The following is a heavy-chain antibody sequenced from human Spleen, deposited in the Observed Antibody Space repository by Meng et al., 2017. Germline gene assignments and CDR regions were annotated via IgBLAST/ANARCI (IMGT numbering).Heavy chain of an antibody. CDR1: GYNFTSYG. D-gene: IGHD6-19*01. CDR2: ISAYNGNT. Sequence: ASVLVSCKASGYNFTSYGITWLRQAAGQGREGMGWISAYNGNTNYVQKLQGRVTMTTDTSTTTAYMELKSLSTGETAVYYCAKGSQWLVTNAFDIWGQGTMVTVSS. CDR3: AKGSQWLVTNAFDI. V-gene: IGHV1-18*01. J-gene: IGHJ3*02.